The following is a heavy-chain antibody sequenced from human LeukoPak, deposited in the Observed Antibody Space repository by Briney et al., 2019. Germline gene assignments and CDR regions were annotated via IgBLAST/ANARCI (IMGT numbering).Heavy chain of an antibody. D-gene: IGHD2-21*01. CDR2: MNPNTGGT. V-gene: IGHV1-2*02. J-gene: IGHJ4*02. Sequence: GASVKVSCKASGYIFTNYYMHWVRQAPGQGLEWMGWMNPNTGGTNYAQKFQGRVTMTRDTSISTAYMALSRLRSDDTAVYYCARGIKTYRDYWGQGTLVTVSS. CDR3: ARGIKTYRDY. CDR1: GYIFTNYY.